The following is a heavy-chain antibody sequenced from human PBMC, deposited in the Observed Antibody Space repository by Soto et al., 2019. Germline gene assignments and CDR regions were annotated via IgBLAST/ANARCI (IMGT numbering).Heavy chain of an antibody. V-gene: IGHV4-30-4*07. CDR1: GGSISSRGYS. J-gene: IGHJ5*02. D-gene: IGHD6-13*01. CDR3: AKVFRAAAGISWFDP. CDR2: IYYSGST. Sequence: SQTLPLPWAVSGGSISSRGYSWSWIRQPPGKGLEWIGYIYYSGSTNYNPSLKSRVTISVDTSKNQFSLKLSSVTAADTAVFYCAKVFRAAAGISWFDPWGQGTLVTVSS.